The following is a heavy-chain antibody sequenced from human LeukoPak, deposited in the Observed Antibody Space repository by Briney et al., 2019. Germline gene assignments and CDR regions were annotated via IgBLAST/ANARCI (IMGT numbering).Heavy chain of an antibody. J-gene: IGHJ4*02. CDR2: IYSGGST. D-gene: IGHD1-26*01. V-gene: IGHV3-53*01. Sequence: GGSLRLSCAASGFTVSSNYMSWVRQAPGKGLEWVSVIYSGGSTYYADSVKGRFTISRDNSKNTLYLQMNSLRAEDTAVCYCARGPSVGATTIDFDYWGQGTLVTVSS. CDR1: GFTVSSNY. CDR3: ARGPSVGATTIDFDY.